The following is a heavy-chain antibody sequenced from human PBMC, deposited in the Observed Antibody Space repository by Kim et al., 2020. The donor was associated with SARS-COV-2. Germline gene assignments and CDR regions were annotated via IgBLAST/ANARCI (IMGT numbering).Heavy chain of an antibody. J-gene: IGHJ4*02. Sequence: GGSLRLSCAASGFTFSSYSMNWVRQAPGKGLEWVSSISSSSSYIYYADSVKGRFTISRDNAKNSLYLQMNSLRAEDTAVYYCATWYSSSWYNDGPFDYWGQGTLVTVSS. CDR3: ATWYSSSWYNDGPFDY. CDR1: GFTFSSYS. CDR2: ISSSSSYI. D-gene: IGHD6-13*01. V-gene: IGHV3-21*01.